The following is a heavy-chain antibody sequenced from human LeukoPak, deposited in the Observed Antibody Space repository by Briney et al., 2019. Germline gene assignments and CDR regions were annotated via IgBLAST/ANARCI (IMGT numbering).Heavy chain of an antibody. CDR3: ARDATHGGDYFDY. J-gene: IGHJ4*02. CDR2: ISSSSSTI. V-gene: IGHV3-48*01. D-gene: IGHD3-10*01. CDR1: GFTFSSYS. Sequence: GGSLRLSCAASGFTFSSYSMNWVRQAPGKGLEWVPYISSSSSTIYYADSVKGRFTISRDNAKNSLYLQMNSLRAEDTAVYYCARDATHGGDYFDYWGQGTLVTVSS.